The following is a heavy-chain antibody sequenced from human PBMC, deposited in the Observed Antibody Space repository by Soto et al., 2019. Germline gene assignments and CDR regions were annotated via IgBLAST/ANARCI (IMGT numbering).Heavy chain of an antibody. CDR1: GASISSGGYY. CDR2: IYYSGTT. CDR3: AASCVGCGGFNYYGMDV. Sequence: QVQLQESGPGLVKPSQTLSLTCSVSGASISSGGYYWNWIRQHPGKGLEWIGYIYYSGTTYYNPSLKSRVTIPVDTSKNQSSLKLSSVTAADTAVYYCAASCVGCGGFNYYGMDVWGEGTTVTVSS. V-gene: IGHV4-31*03. J-gene: IGHJ6*04. D-gene: IGHD2-21*01.